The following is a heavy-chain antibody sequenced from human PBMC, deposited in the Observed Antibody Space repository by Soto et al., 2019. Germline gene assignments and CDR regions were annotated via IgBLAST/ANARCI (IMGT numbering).Heavy chain of an antibody. CDR2: IKQDGSEK. J-gene: IGHJ4*02. D-gene: IGHD5-12*01. CDR3: ARIRNGYKFDY. CDR1: GFTFSSYW. Sequence: GGSLRLSCAASGFTFSSYWMSWVRQAPGKGLEWVANIKQDGSEKYYVDSVKGRFTISRDNAKNSLYLQMNSLRAEDTSVDYCARIRNGYKFDYWGQGSLVTVSS. V-gene: IGHV3-7*03.